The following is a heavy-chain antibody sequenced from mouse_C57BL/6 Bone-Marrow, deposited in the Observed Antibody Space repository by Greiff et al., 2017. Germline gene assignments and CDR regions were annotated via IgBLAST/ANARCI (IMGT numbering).Heavy chain of an antibody. CDR3: AREPDGY. J-gene: IGHJ2*01. Sequence: EVKVEESGPGLVKPSQSLSLTCSVTGYSITSGYYWNWIRQFPGNKLEWMGYISYDGSNNYNPSLKNRISITRDTSKNQFFLKLNSVTTEDTATYYCAREPDGYWGQGTTLRVSS. D-gene: IGHD2-3*01. V-gene: IGHV3-6*01. CDR1: GYSITSGYY. CDR2: ISYDGSN.